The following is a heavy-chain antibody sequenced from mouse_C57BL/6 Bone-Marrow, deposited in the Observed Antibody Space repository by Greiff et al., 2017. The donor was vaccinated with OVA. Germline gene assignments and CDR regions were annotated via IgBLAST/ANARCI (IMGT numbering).Heavy chain of an antibody. Sequence: QVQLKASGAELVRPGTSVKMSCQASGYTFTNYWIGWAKQRPGHGLEWIGDIYPGGGYTNYNEKFKGKATLTADKSSSTAYMQCSSLTSEDSAIYDCARSIITRYYCDYWGQGTTLTVSS. V-gene: IGHV1-63*01. D-gene: IGHD2-4*01. CDR2: IYPGGGYT. J-gene: IGHJ2*01. CDR3: ARSIITRYYCDY. CDR1: GYTFTNYW.